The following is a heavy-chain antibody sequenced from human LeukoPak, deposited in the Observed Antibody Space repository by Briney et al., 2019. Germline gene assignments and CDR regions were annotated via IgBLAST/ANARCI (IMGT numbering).Heavy chain of an antibody. CDR1: GFTFNSYV. V-gene: IGHV3-23*01. J-gene: IGHJ4*02. CDR2: IGGSGDRT. Sequence: GGSLRLSRAASGFTFNSYVMSWVRQAPGKGLECGSAIGGSGDRTYSADSVRGRFTISRGNSKNTLYLQMNSLRAEDTAVYYCAKDRDWSGYYQYYIDYWGQGTLVTVSS. D-gene: IGHD3-3*01. CDR3: AKDRDWSGYYQYYIDY.